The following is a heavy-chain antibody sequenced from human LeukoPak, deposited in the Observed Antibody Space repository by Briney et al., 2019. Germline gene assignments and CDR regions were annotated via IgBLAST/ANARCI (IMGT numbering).Heavy chain of an antibody. CDR3: ARERYSSGWPLNWFDP. CDR2: IIPIFGTT. V-gene: IGHV1-69*05. D-gene: IGHD6-19*01. J-gene: IGHJ5*02. Sequence: SSVKVSCKASGGTFSSYAISWVRQAPGQGLEWMGRIIPIFGTTNYAQKFQGRVTITTDESTSTAYMELSSLRSEDTAVYYCARERYSSGWPLNWFDPWGQGTLVTVSS. CDR1: GGTFSSYA.